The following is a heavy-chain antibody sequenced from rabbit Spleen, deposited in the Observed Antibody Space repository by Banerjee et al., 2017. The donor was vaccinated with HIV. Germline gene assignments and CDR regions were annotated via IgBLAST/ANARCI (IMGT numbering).Heavy chain of an antibody. D-gene: IGHD4-1*01. CDR1: EFSFSHDYV. CDR3: ARDLVGVIGWNFGL. J-gene: IGHJ4*01. V-gene: IGHV1S45*01. Sequence: QEQLVESGGGLFQPGGSLALTCPASEFSFSHDYVMCWVRQAPGKGLEWIGCMNTYTGKAVYATWTKGRFTVSKTSSTTVTLHMTSLTAADTATYSCARDLVGVIGWNFGLWGPGTLVTVS. CDR2: MNTYTGKA.